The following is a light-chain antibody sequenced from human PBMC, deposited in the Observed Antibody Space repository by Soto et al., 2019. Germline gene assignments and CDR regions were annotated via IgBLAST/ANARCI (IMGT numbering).Light chain of an antibody. J-gene: IGLJ1*01. CDR1: NIGSKS. CDR3: QVWDISSDHYV. V-gene: IGLV3-21*04. Sequence: SYELTQPPSVSVAPGKTARITCGGNNIGSKSVHWYQQKPGQAPVLVIYYDSDRPSGIPERFSGSNSGNTATLTISRVEAGDEADYYCQVWDISSDHYVFGTGPKVTVL. CDR2: YDS.